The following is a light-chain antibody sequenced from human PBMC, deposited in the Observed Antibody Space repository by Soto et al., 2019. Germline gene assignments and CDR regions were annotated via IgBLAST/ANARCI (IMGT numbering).Light chain of an antibody. J-gene: IGKJ3*01. CDR2: KAS. CDR3: QQYNSHTFT. V-gene: IGKV1-5*03. Sequence: DIQMTQSPSTLSASVGDRVTITCRASQSISSWLAWYQQKPGKTPNLLIYKASSLESGVPSSFSGSGSGTEFTLTISSLQPDDFATYYCQQYNSHTFTFGHGTKVDIK. CDR1: QSISSW.